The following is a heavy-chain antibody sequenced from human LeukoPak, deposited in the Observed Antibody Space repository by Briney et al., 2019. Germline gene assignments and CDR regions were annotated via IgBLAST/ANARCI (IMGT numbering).Heavy chain of an antibody. Sequence: SETLSLTCAVYGGSFSGYYWSWIRQPPGKGLEWIGEINHSGSTNYNPSLKSRVTISVDTSKNQFSLKLSSVTAADTAVYYCARAVTDINYYYYYMDVWGKGTTVTVSS. CDR3: ARAVTDINYYYYYMDV. CDR2: INHSGST. D-gene: IGHD1-20*01. CDR1: GGSFSGYY. J-gene: IGHJ6*03. V-gene: IGHV4-34*01.